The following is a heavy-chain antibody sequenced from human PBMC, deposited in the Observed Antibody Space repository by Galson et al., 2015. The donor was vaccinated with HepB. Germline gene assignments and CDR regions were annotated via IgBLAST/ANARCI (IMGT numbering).Heavy chain of an antibody. CDR3: ARDSPRLTGEEEHCDY. V-gene: IGHV1-18*04. CDR1: GYTFTSYG. J-gene: IGHJ4*02. Sequence: SVKVSCKASGYTFTSYGISWVRQAPGQGLEWMGWISAYNGNTNYAQKLQGRVTMTTDTSTSTAYMELRSLRSDDTAVYYCARDSPRLTGEEEHCDYWGQGTLVTVSS. CDR2: ISAYNGNT. D-gene: IGHD6-25*01.